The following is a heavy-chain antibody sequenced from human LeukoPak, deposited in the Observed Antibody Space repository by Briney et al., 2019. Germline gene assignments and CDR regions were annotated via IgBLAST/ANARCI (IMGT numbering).Heavy chain of an antibody. CDR2: INWNGGST. J-gene: IGHJ6*03. V-gene: IGHV3-20*04. Sequence: GGSLRLSCAASGFTFDDYGMSWVRQAPGKGLEWVSGINWNGGSTGYADSVKGRFTISRDNAKNSLYLQMNSLRAEDTALYYCATYGDSNYYYYYMDVCGKGTTVTVSS. CDR1: GFTFDDYG. CDR3: ATYGDSNYYYYYMDV. D-gene: IGHD4-17*01.